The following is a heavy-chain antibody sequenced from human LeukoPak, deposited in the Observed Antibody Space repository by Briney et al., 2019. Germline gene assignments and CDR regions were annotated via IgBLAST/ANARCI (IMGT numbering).Heavy chain of an antibody. Sequence: ASVKVSCKASGYTFTGYYMHCVRQSPGQGLEWMGWINPNSGGTNYAQKFQGRVTMTKETSISRAYKELSRLGSDDTAVYYCARVRERLGWFDPWGQGTLVTVSS. CDR3: ARVRERLGWFDP. CDR1: GYTFTGYY. D-gene: IGHD1-26*01. J-gene: IGHJ5*02. V-gene: IGHV1-2*02. CDR2: INPNSGGT.